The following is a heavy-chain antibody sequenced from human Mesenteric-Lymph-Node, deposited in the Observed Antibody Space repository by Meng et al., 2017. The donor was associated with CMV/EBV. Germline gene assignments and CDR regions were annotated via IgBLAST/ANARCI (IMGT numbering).Heavy chain of an antibody. V-gene: IGHV1-18*01. CDR3: ARAPYYGDYFWFGP. CDR1: GYTFTSYG. Sequence: KASGYTFTSYGISWVRQAPGQGLEWMGWISAYNGNTNYAQKLQGRVTMTTDTSTSTAYMELRSLRSDNTAVYYCARAPYYGDYFWFGPWGQGTLVTVSS. D-gene: IGHD4-17*01. CDR2: ISAYNGNT. J-gene: IGHJ5*02.